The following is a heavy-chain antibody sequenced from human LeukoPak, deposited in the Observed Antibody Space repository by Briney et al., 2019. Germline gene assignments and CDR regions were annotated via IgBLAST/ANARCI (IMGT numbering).Heavy chain of an antibody. V-gene: IGHV4-38-2*02. CDR3: ARVDWLRDYYYYMDV. D-gene: IGHD5-12*01. Sequence: PSETLSLTCSVSGYSISSGYYWGWIGQPPGKGLEWIGIIYHSGSTYYNPSLKSRVTLSVDTSKNQFSLKVTSVTAADTAVYYCARVDWLRDYYYYMDVRGKGTTVTVSS. J-gene: IGHJ6*03. CDR2: IYHSGST. CDR1: GYSISSGYY.